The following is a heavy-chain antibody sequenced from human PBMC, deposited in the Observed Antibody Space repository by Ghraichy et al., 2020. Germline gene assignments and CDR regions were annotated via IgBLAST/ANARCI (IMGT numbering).Heavy chain of an antibody. CDR1: GFTFSSYA. D-gene: IGHD2-2*01. V-gene: IGHV3-23*01. CDR3: AIDVVVVPAAIVPARGGLASRGNMDV. Sequence: GESLNISCAASGFTFSSYAMSWVRQAPGKGLEWVSAISGSGGSTYYADSVKGRFTISRDNSKNTLYLQMNSLRAEDTAVYYCAIDVVVVPAAIVPARGGLASRGNMDVWGQGTTVTVSS. J-gene: IGHJ6*02. CDR2: ISGSGGST.